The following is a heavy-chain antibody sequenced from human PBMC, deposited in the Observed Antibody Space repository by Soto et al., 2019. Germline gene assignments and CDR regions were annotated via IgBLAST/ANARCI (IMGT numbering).Heavy chain of an antibody. Sequence: LRLSCAASGFTLSSYSMNWVRQAPGKGLEWVSSISSSSYIYYADSVKGRFTISRDNAKNSLYLQMNSLRAEDTAVYYCATGAGTHPREMNWFDPWGQGTLVTVSS. CDR3: ATGAGTHPREMNWFDP. V-gene: IGHV3-21*01. D-gene: IGHD1-26*01. J-gene: IGHJ5*02. CDR2: ISSSSYI. CDR1: GFTLSSYS.